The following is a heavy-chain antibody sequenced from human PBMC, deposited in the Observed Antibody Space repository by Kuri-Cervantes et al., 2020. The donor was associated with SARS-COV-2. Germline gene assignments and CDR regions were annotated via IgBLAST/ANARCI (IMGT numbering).Heavy chain of an antibody. CDR1: HFTFSNYN. J-gene: IGHJ4*02. V-gene: IGHV3-21*01. CDR2: ISSSSSYT. Sequence: GESLKISCASSHFTFSNYNMNWVRQAPGKGLEWVSSISSSSSYTYYSDSVEGRFTISRDNTKNMLYLQMNSLRAEDTAVYYCARHTQGDNWGQGTLVTVSS. CDR3: ARHTQGDN.